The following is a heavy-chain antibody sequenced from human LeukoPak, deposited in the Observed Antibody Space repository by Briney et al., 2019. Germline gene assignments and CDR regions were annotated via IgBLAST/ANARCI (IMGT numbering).Heavy chain of an antibody. V-gene: IGHV1-69*01. J-gene: IGHJ4*02. D-gene: IGHD3-16*02. Sequence: SVKVSCKAPGGTFSSYAINWVRQAPGQGLEWMGGIIPIFGTANYAQKFQGRVTITADESTSTAYMELSSLRSEDTAMYYCATSPMITFGGVIEKKYQLQYYFDYWGQGTLVTVSS. CDR1: GGTFSSYA. CDR2: IIPIFGTA. CDR3: ATSPMITFGGVIEKKYQLQYYFDY.